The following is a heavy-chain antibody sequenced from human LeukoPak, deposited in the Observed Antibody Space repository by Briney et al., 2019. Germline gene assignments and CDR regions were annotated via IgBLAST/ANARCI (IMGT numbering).Heavy chain of an antibody. Sequence: GGSLRLSCAASGFTFSSYAMSWVRQAPGKGLEWVSAISGSGGSTYYADSVKGRFTISRDNSKNTLYLQMNSLRAEDTAVYYCAKVPYYYDSSGPHGRDAFDIWGQGTMVTISS. CDR3: AKVPYYYDSSGPHGRDAFDI. J-gene: IGHJ3*02. CDR1: GFTFSSYA. D-gene: IGHD3-22*01. V-gene: IGHV3-23*01. CDR2: ISGSGGST.